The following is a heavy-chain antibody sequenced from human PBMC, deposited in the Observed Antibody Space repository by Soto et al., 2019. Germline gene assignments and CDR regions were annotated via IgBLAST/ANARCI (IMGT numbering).Heavy chain of an antibody. D-gene: IGHD4-17*01. Sequence: LRLSCAASGFTFSSYAMSWVLHAPVNGLDCFSAISGSCGSTYYADSVKGLFTISRDNSKNTLYLQMNSLRAEDTAVYYCAKEMNTATSPFDYWGQGTLVTVSS. CDR3: AKEMNTATSPFDY. CDR2: ISGSCGST. J-gene: IGHJ4*02. CDR1: GFTFSSYA. V-gene: IGHV3-23*01.